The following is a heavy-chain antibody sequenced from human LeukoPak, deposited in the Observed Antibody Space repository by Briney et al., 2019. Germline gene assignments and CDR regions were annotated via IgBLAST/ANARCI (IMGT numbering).Heavy chain of an antibody. CDR1: GFAFTRYG. CDR2: IRHDGNDK. J-gene: IGHJ2*01. V-gene: IGHV3-30*02. Sequence: GGSLRLSCAASGFAFTRYGMHWVRQAPGKGLEWVAYIRHDGNDKYYADSVKGRFTLSRDISKNTLYLQMNSLRAEDTAVYFCARASMVNWYFDFWGRGTLVTVSS. D-gene: IGHD3-10*01. CDR3: ARASMVNWYFDF.